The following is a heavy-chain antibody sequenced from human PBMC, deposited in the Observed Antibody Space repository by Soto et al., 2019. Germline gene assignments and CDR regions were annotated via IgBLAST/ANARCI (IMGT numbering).Heavy chain of an antibody. J-gene: IGHJ6*02. D-gene: IGHD2-15*01. CDR3: ARVPVLHYYGMDV. Sequence: SETLSLTCTVAGGSISSGDYYWGWIRQPPGKGLEWIGYIYYSGSTYYNPSLKSRVTISVDTSKNQFSLKLSSVTAADTAVYYCARVPVLHYYGMDVWGQGTTVTVSS. CDR2: IYYSGST. V-gene: IGHV4-30-4*01. CDR1: GGSISSGDYY.